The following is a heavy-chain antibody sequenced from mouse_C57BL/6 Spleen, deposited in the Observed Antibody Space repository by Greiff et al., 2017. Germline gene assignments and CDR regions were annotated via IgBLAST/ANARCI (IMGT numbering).Heavy chain of an antibody. CDR2: ISSGGSYT. J-gene: IGHJ4*01. Sequence: EVMLVESGGDLVKPGGSLKLSCAASGFTFSSYGMSWVRQTPDKRLEWVATISSGGSYTYYPDSVKGRFTISRDNAKNTLYLQMSSLKSEDTAMYYCAKWLLRTYAMDYWGQGTSVTVSS. CDR1: GFTFSSYG. V-gene: IGHV5-6*01. D-gene: IGHD2-3*01. CDR3: AKWLLRTYAMDY.